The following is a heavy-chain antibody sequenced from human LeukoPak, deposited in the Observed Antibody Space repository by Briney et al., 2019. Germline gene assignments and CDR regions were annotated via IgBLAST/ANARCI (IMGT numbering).Heavy chain of an antibody. D-gene: IGHD2-15*01. CDR3: ARVLRYCSGGNCYSGGLGYMDV. CDR1: EFTFSYYN. V-gene: IGHV3-21*01. CDR2: ITTTGSYT. Sequence: GGSLRLSCAASEFTFSYYNLNWVRQAPGKGLEWVSSITTTGSYTFYADSVKGRFTISRDNAKNSLYLQMNSLRAEDTATYYCARVLRYCSGGNCYSGGLGYMDVWGKGTTVTISS. J-gene: IGHJ6*03.